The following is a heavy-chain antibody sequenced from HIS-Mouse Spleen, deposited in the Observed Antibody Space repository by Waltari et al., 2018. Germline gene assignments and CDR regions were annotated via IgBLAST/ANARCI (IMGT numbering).Heavy chain of an antibody. CDR3: ARAGIAAAYYFDY. J-gene: IGHJ4*02. CDR2: ISSSSSYI. Sequence: EVQLVESGGGLVKPGGSLRLSCAASGFTFSSYRMNWVRQAPGKGLEWVSSISSSSSYIYYADSVKGRFTISRDNAKNSLYPQMNSLRAEDTAVYYCARAGIAAAYYFDYWGQGTLVTVSS. V-gene: IGHV3-21*01. D-gene: IGHD6-13*01. CDR1: GFTFSSYR.